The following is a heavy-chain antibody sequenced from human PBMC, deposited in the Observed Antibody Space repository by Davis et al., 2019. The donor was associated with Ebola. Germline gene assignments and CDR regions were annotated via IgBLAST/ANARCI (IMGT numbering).Heavy chain of an antibody. CDR3: ARESSSWNYYYGMDV. J-gene: IGHJ6*02. CDR1: GGSISSYY. Sequence: PSETLSLTCTVSGGSISSYYWSWIRQPPGKGLEWIGYIYYSGSTNYNPSLKSRVTISVDTSKNQFSLKLSSVTAADTAVYYCARESSSWNYYYGMDVWGQGTTVTVSS. V-gene: IGHV4-59*01. D-gene: IGHD6-13*01. CDR2: IYYSGST.